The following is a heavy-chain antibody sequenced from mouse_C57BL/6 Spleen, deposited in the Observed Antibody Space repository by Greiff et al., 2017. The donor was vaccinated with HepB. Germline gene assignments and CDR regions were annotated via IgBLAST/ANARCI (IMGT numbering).Heavy chain of an antibody. J-gene: IGHJ3*01. V-gene: IGHV2-6-1*01. D-gene: IGHD2-4*01. Sequence: QVQLKQSGPGLVAPSQSLSITCTVSGFSLTSYGVHWVRQPPGKGLEWLVVIWSDGSTTYNSALKSRLSISKDNSKSQVFLKMNSLQTDDTAMYYCARHGGTDYDVAWFAYWGQGTLVTVSA. CDR3: ARHGGTDYDVAWFAY. CDR1: GFSLTSYG. CDR2: IWSDGST.